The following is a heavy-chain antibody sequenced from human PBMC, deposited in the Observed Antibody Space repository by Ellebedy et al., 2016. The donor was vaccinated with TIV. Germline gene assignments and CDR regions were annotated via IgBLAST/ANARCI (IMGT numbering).Heavy chain of an antibody. D-gene: IGHD1-26*01. CDR3: ARERRVGGSIVDY. CDR1: GYTFTSYY. J-gene: IGHJ4*02. CDR2: INPSGGST. Sequence: ASVKVSCKASGYTFTSYYMHWVRQAPGQGLEWMGIINPSGGSTSYAQKFQGRVTMNTDTSTRTAYMELRSLRSDTTAVDYWARERRVGGSIVDYWGQGTLVTVSS. V-gene: IGHV1-46*01.